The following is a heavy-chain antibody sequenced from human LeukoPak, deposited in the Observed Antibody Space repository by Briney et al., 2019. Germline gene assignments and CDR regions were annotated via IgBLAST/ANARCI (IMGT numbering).Heavy chain of an antibody. CDR2: IYTSGSI. Sequence: PSQTLSLTCTVSGGSISSGSYFWSWIRQPAGKGLEWIGRIYTSGSINYNPSLKSRVTISVDKSKNQFSLKLSSVTAADTAVYYCARMTTVTKGQYDYWGQGTLVTVSS. V-gene: IGHV4-61*02. D-gene: IGHD4-17*01. CDR1: GGSISSGSYF. J-gene: IGHJ4*02. CDR3: ARMTTVTKGQYDY.